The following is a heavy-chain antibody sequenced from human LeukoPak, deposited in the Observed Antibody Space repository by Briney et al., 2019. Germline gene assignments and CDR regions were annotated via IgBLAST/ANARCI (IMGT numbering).Heavy chain of an antibody. V-gene: IGHV3-23*01. CDR3: AKVPVFSLTISEVVTDDAFDI. D-gene: IGHD3-3*01. Sequence: GGSLRLSCAASGFTFSSYAMSWVRQAPGKGLEWVSAISGSDGSTYYADSVKGRFTISRDNSKNTLYLQTNSLRAEDTAVYYCAKVPVFSLTISEVVTDDAFDIWGQGTIVTVSS. CDR2: ISGSDGST. J-gene: IGHJ3*02. CDR1: GFTFSSYA.